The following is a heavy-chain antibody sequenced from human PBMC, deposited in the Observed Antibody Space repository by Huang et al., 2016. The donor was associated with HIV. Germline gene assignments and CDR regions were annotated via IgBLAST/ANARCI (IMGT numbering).Heavy chain of an antibody. CDR2: FIPIFGTA. CDR3: LYDSSGRAVLGTADY. J-gene: IGHJ4*02. CDR1: GGTFSSYA. Sequence: QVQLVQSGAEVKKPGSSVKVSCKASGGTFSSYAISWVRQAPGQGLEWMGGFIPIFGTANYAQKFQGRVTITADESTSTAYMELSSLISEDTAVYYCLYDSSGRAVLGTADYWGQGTLVTVSS. V-gene: IGHV1-69*13. D-gene: IGHD3-22*01.